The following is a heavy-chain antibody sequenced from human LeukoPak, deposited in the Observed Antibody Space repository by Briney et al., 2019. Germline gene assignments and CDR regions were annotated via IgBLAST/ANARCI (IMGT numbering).Heavy chain of an antibody. V-gene: IGHV4-59*01. CDR1: GGSISSYY. D-gene: IGHD4-17*01. CDR2: IYDSGST. J-gene: IGHJ4*02. Sequence: SETLSLTCTVSGGSISSYYWNWIRQPPGKGLEWIGYIYDSGSTNCNPSLKSRVTISADTSKNQSSLKLSSVTAADTAVYYCARGSAVTYYYFDYWGQGTLVTVSS. CDR3: ARGSAVTYYYFDY.